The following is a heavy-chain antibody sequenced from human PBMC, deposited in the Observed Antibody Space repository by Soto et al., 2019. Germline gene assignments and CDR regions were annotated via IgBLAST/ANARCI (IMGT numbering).Heavy chain of an antibody. CDR3: ARISSGYDY. D-gene: IGHD3-22*01. V-gene: IGHV4-34*01. J-gene: IGHJ4*02. CDR1: GGSFSGYY. CDR2: INHSGST. Sequence: PSETLSLTCAVYGGSFSGYYWSWIRQPPGKGLEWIGEINHSGSTYYNPSLKSRVTISVDRSKNQFSLKLSSVTAADTAVYYCARISSGYDYWGQGTLVTVSS.